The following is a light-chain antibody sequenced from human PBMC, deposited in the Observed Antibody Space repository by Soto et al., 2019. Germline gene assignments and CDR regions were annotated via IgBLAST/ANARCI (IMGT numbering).Light chain of an antibody. CDR1: QSVSSSY. V-gene: IGKV3-15*01. J-gene: IGKJ5*01. CDR3: QQYNNWPFS. CDR2: DVS. Sequence: EVVFAQSPGTLSLSPGERATLSCRASQSVSSSYLAWYQQKPGQAPRLLIYDVSIRATGVPARFSATGSETDFTLTISGLQSGDSAVYFCQQYNNWPFSFGQGTRLEIK.